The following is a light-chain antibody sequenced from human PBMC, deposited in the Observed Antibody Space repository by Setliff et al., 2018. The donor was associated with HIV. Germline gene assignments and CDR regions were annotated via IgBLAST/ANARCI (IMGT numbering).Light chain of an antibody. CDR1: SGSIASSY. CDR3: HSYISRKHS. J-gene: IGLJ2*01. V-gene: IGLV6-57*01. Sequence: NFMLTQPHSLSESPGKTITISCTRSSGSIASSYVQWYQQRPGSSPTTVIYEDDQRPSGVPDRFSGSIDRSSNSASLTISGLRTEDEADYYCHSYISRKHSFGGGTKVTVL. CDR2: EDD.